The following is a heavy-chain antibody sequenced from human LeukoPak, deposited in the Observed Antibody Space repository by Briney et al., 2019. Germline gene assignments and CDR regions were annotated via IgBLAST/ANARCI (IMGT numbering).Heavy chain of an antibody. V-gene: IGHV4-4*07. D-gene: IGHD3-3*01. CDR1: GGSISSYY. Sequence: SETLSLTCTVSGGSISSYYWSWIRQPAGKGLEWIGRIYTSGSTNCNPSLKSRVTKSVDTSKNQFSLKLSSVTAADTAVYYCARAPADFWSGYYRALDYWGQGTLVTVSS. J-gene: IGHJ4*02. CDR3: ARAPADFWSGYYRALDY. CDR2: IYTSGST.